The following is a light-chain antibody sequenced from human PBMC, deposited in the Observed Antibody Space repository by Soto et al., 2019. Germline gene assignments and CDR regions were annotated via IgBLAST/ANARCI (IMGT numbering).Light chain of an antibody. J-gene: IGKJ2*01. CDR3: QQGHNWPLT. CDR1: QSISTE. CDR2: SAS. V-gene: IGKV3-15*01. Sequence: EIVMTQSPATLSVSPGERATLSCRASQSISTELAWYQQKPGQPPRLLIYSASTRATGVPARFTGSGSGSEFNLPISGLQSEDFAIYYCQQGHNWPLTFGQGTRPEI.